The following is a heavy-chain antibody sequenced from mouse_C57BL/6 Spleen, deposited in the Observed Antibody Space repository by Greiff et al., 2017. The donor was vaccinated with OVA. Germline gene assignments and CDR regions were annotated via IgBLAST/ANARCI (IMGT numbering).Heavy chain of an antibody. CDR1: GYTFTSYW. D-gene: IGHD3-3*01. CDR2: IDPSDSYT. CDR3: ARRRGDMYFDV. Sequence: QVQLQQPGAELVKPGASVKLSCKASGYTFTSYWMQWVKQRPGQGLEWIGEIDPSDSYTNYNQKFKGKATLTVDTSSSTAYMQLSSLTSEDSAVYYCARRRGDMYFDVWGTGTTVTVSS. V-gene: IGHV1-50*01. J-gene: IGHJ1*03.